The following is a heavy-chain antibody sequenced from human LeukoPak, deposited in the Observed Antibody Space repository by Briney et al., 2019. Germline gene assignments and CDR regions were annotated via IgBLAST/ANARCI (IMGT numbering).Heavy chain of an antibody. D-gene: IGHD2-15*01. V-gene: IGHV4-38-2*02. J-gene: IGHJ4*02. CDR1: GYSNSSDYY. CDR3: VRDRDRRDFDY. Sequence: SETLSLTCAVSGYSNSSDYYWGWIRQPPGKGLEWIGSIYHSGTTHYNPSLKSRVTISVDTSKNQFSLKLSSVTAADTAVYYCVRDRDRRDFDYWGQGTLVTVSS. CDR2: IYHSGTT.